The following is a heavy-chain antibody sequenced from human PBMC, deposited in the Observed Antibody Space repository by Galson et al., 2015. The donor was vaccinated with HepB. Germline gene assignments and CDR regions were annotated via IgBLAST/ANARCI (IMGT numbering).Heavy chain of an antibody. D-gene: IGHD3-9*01. CDR2: IGTAGDS. V-gene: IGHV3-13*01. CDR1: GFTFRSYD. J-gene: IGHJ4*02. Sequence: LRLSCAASGFTFRSYDMHWVRQATGTGLEWVSLIGTAGDSYYAGSVKGRFTISRENAKNSLYLQMNNLGAGDTAVYYCARGLDGLDYWGQGTLVTVSS. CDR3: ARGLDGLDY.